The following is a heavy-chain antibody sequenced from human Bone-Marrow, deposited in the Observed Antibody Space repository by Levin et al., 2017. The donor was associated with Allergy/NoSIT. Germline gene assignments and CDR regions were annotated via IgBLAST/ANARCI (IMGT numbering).Heavy chain of an antibody. V-gene: IGHV3-21*01. D-gene: IGHD3-10*01. CDR1: GFTFSSYS. CDR3: ARGAMVQGNWFDP. Sequence: GGSLRLSCAASGFTFSSYSMNWVRQAPGKGLEWVSSISSNSSYIYYADSVKGRFTISRDNAKNSLYLQMNSLRAEDTAVYYCARGAMVQGNWFDPWGQGTLVTVSS. CDR2: ISSNSSYI. J-gene: IGHJ5*02.